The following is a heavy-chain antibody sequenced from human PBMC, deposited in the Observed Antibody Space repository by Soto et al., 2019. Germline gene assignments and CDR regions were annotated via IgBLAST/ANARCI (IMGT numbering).Heavy chain of an antibody. CDR1: GGTFSSYA. CDR2: IIPIFGTA. J-gene: IGHJ4*02. CDR3: ASHGVVVPAAPFDY. Sequence: SVKVSCKASGGTFSSYAISWVRQAPGQGLEWMGGIIPIFGTANYAQKFQGRVTITADESTSTAYMELSSLRSEDTAVYYCASHGVVVPAAPFDYWGQGTLVTVSS. D-gene: IGHD2-2*01. V-gene: IGHV1-69*13.